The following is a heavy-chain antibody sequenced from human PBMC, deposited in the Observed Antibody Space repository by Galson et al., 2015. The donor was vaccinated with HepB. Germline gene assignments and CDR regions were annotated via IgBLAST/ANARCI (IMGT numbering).Heavy chain of an antibody. D-gene: IGHD2-2*01. V-gene: IGHV4-59*01. CDR2: IYYSGNT. Sequence: ETLSLTCSVSGGSISSYYWSWIRQPPGKELEWIGYIYYSGNTNYNPSLKSRVTISVDTSKNQFSLKLNSVTAADTAVYYCARVGVPAGMDVWGKGTTVTVSS. CDR3: ARVGVPAGMDV. J-gene: IGHJ6*04. CDR1: GGSISSYY.